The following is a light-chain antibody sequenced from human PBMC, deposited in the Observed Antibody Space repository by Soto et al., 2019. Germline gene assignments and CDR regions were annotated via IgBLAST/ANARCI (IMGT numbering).Light chain of an antibody. CDR2: GAS. J-gene: IGKJ1*01. V-gene: IGKV1-39*01. CDR3: QQSYNTPWT. Sequence: GDRVTITCRASQNIRNYLNWYQHKPGKAPKLLIYGASSLQSGVPSRFSGSGSGTDFTLTISSLQPDDFATYYCQQSYNTPWTFGQGTRVEIK. CDR1: QNIRNY.